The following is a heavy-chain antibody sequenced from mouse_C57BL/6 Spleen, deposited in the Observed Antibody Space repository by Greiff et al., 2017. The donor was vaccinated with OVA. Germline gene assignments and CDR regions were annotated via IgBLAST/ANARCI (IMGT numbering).Heavy chain of an antibody. CDR1: GFTFSSYG. V-gene: IGHV5-6*01. CDR3: ARPGSSSYYFDY. J-gene: IGHJ2*01. CDR2: ISSGGSYT. Sequence: DVQLQESGGDLVKPGGSLKLSCAASGFTFSSYGMSWVRQTPDKRLEWVATISSGGSYTYYPDSVKGRFTISRDNAKNTLYLQMSSLKSEDTAMYYCARPGSSSYYFDYWGQGTTLTVSS. D-gene: IGHD1-1*01.